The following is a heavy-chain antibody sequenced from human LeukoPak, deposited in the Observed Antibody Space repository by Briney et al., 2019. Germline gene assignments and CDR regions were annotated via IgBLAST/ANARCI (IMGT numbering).Heavy chain of an antibody. Sequence: PGGSLRLSCAASGFTFSSYSMNWVRQAPGKGLEWVANIKQDGSEKYYVDSVKGRFTVSRDNAKNSLFLQMSSLRAEDTAVYYCARDGDLGATITGAFDIWGQGTMVTVSS. CDR2: IKQDGSEK. D-gene: IGHD5-24*01. J-gene: IGHJ3*02. CDR3: ARDGDLGATITGAFDI. CDR1: GFTFSSYS. V-gene: IGHV3-7*01.